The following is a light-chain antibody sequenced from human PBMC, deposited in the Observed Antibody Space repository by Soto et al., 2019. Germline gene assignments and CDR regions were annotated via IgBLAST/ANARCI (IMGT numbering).Light chain of an antibody. CDR3: QQYNSYSWT. CDR2: DAS. Sequence: DIQMTQSPSTLSASVGDRVTIICRASQRISTWLAWYQQKPGKAPKLLIYDASSLESGVPSRFSGSGSGTEFTLTISSLQPDDFATYYCQQYNSYSWTFGQGTKVDIK. CDR1: QRISTW. V-gene: IGKV1-5*02. J-gene: IGKJ1*01.